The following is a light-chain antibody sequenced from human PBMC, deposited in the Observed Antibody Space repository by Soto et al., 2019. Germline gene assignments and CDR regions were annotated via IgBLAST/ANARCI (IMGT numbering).Light chain of an antibody. J-gene: IGKJ5*01. V-gene: IGKV3-15*01. CDR3: QQRSNRPLT. CDR1: QSVNSN. Sequence: EIVMTQSPATLSVSPGERATLSCRASQSVNSNLAWYQQKPGQAPRLLIYGASTRATGIPARFSGSGSGTEFTLAISSLDPEDFAVYYCQQRSNRPLTFGQGTRLEIK. CDR2: GAS.